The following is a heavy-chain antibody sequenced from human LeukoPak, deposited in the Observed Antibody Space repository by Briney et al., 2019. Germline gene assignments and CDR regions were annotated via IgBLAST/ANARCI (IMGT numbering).Heavy chain of an antibody. Sequence: SETLSLTCTVSGYSISSAYYWGWIRQPPGKGLQWIGSIYHSGSTYYNPSLNSRVSISVDTSKNQFSLKLSSVTAADTAVYYCASIRGGYITPVDYWGQGTLVTVSS. CDR2: IYHSGST. CDR1: GYSISSAYY. V-gene: IGHV4-38-2*02. CDR3: ASIRGGYITPVDY. D-gene: IGHD3-22*01. J-gene: IGHJ4*02.